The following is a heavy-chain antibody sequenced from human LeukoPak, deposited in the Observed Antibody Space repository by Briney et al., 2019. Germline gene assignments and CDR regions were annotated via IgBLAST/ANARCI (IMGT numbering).Heavy chain of an antibody. CDR1: GFTFSSYG. Sequence: GGSLRLSCAASGFTFSSYGMHWVRQAPGKGLEWVAFIRYDGSNKYYADSVKGRFTISRDNSKNTLYLQMNSLRAEDTAVYYCAKGVGYCSGGSCQQFDYWGQGTLVTVSS. D-gene: IGHD2-15*01. CDR2: IRYDGSNK. V-gene: IGHV3-30*02. CDR3: AKGVGYCSGGSCQQFDY. J-gene: IGHJ4*02.